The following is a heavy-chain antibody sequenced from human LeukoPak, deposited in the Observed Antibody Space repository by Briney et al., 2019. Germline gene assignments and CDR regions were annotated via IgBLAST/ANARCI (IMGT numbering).Heavy chain of an antibody. D-gene: IGHD4-11*01. CDR2: INIYDGDT. CDR3: ARARDGSKNALDS. J-gene: IGHJ4*02. V-gene: IGHV3-74*01. CDR1: GFTFTTHW. Sequence: GGSLRLSCVVSGFTFTTHWMHWVRQVPGKGLVWVSRINIYDGDTYYAGSVRGRFTISRDTAENTMYLQINSVWAEDTGVYYCARARDGSKNALDSWGQGTLVTVSS.